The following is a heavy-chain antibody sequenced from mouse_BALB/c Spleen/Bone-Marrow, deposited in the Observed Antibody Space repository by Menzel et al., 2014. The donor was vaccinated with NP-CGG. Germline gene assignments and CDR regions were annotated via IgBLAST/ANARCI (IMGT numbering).Heavy chain of an antibody. J-gene: IGHJ4*01. Sequence: LQQSGSELVRPGASVKLSCKASGYTFTSYWMHWVKQRPGQGLEWIGNIYPGSGSTNYDEKFKSKATLTVDTSSSTAYMQLSSLTSEDSAVYYCTRRYEIYYAMDYWGQGTSVIVSS. CDR3: TRRYEIYYAMDY. CDR2: IYPGSGST. D-gene: IGHD2-14*01. V-gene: IGHV1S22*01. CDR1: GYTFTSYW.